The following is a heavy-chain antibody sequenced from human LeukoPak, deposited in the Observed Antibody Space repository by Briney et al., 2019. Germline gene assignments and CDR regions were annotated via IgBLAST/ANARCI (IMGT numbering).Heavy chain of an antibody. J-gene: IGHJ4*02. CDR1: GFTVSSNY. CDR3: AREMYYYDSSGYSHLYFDY. Sequence: GGSLRLSCAASGFTVSSNYMSWVRQAPGKGLEWVSVIYSGGSTYYADSVKGRFTISRDNSKNTPYLQMNSLRAEDTAVYYCAREMYYYDSSGYSHLYFDYWGQGTLVTVSS. D-gene: IGHD3-22*01. V-gene: IGHV3-66*02. CDR2: IYSGGST.